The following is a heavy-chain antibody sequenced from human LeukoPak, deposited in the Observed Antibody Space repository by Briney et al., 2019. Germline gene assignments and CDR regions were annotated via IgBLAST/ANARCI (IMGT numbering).Heavy chain of an antibody. CDR2: IYNSGTT. Sequence: SETLSLTCTVSGGSISTYYWSWIRQPPGKGLEWIGYIYNSGTTNYNPSLESRVTISVDTSKTQFSLRLSSVTAADTAVYYCARELYHYDHSAYSHYFDPWGQGTLVTVSS. J-gene: IGHJ5*02. D-gene: IGHD3-22*01. V-gene: IGHV4-59*01. CDR3: ARELYHYDHSAYSHYFDP. CDR1: GGSISTYY.